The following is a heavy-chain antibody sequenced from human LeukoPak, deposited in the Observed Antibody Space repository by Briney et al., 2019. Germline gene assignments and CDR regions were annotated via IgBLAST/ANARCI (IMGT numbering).Heavy chain of an antibody. D-gene: IGHD4-17*01. J-gene: IGHJ4*02. CDR2: ISISGDTT. Sequence: PGGAPRLSCGAPGFTFSGPAMNWGPPAPGEGLEWVSAISISGDTTYYADAVKGRFTISRDNSKNTVYLQMNSLRAEDTAVYYCANEIRPNDYWGQGTLVTVSS. V-gene: IGHV3-23*01. CDR3: ANEIRPNDY. CDR1: GFTFSGPA.